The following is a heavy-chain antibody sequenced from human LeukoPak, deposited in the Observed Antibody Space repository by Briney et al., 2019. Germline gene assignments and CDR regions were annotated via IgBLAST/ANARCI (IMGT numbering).Heavy chain of an antibody. V-gene: IGHV4-59*11. CDR2: IYYSGST. CDR1: GGSISSHY. J-gene: IGHJ6*03. CDR3: ARLTPDTAMVTYSYYYYMDV. Sequence: SETLSLTCTVSGGSISSHYWSGLRQPPGKGLEWIGYIYYSGSTNYNPSLKSRVTISVDTSKNQFSLKLSSVTAADTAVYYCARLTPDTAMVTYSYYYYMDVWGKGTTVTVSS. D-gene: IGHD5-18*01.